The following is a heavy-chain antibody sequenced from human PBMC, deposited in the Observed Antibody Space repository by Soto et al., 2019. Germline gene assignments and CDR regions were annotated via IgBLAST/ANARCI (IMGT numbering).Heavy chain of an antibody. V-gene: IGHV4-34*01. D-gene: IGHD2-15*01. CDR2: INHSGST. CDR1: GGSFSGYY. Sequence: QVQLQQWGAGLLKPSVTLSLTCAVYGGSFSGYYWSWIRQPPGKGLEWIGEINHSGSTNYNPSLKSRVTISVDTSKNQFSLKLSSVTAADTAVYYCALLGSWAYWGQGTLVTVSS. J-gene: IGHJ4*02. CDR3: ALLGSWAY.